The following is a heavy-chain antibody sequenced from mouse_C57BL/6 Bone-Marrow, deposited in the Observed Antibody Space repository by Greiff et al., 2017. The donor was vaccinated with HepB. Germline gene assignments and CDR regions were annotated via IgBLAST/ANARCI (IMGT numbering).Heavy chain of an antibody. V-gene: IGHV1-15*01. Sequence: VQLQQSGAELVRPGASVTLSCKASGYTFTDYEMHWVKQTPVHGLEWIGAIDPETGGTAYNQKFKGKAILTADKSSSTAYMELRSLTSEDSAVYYCTRRGSSGPFYYWGQGTTLTVSS. CDR1: GYTFTDYE. D-gene: IGHD3-2*02. CDR3: TRRGSSGPFYY. CDR2: IDPETGGT. J-gene: IGHJ2*01.